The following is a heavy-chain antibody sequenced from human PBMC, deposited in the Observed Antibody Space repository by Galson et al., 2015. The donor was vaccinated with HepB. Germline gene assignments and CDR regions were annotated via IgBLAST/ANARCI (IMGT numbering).Heavy chain of an antibody. CDR2: IIPNFGTA. J-gene: IGHJ6*03. Sequence: SVKVSCKASGGTFSSYAISWVRQAPGQGLEWMGGIIPNFGTANYAQKFQGRVTITADESTSTAYMELSSLRSDDTAVYYCARVGDGFEYSSSSEVSPLYYVYSYVDVWGKGTTVTVSS. V-gene: IGHV1-69*13. CDR1: GGTFSSYA. D-gene: IGHD6-6*01. CDR3: ARVGDGFEYSSSSEVSPLYYVYSYVDV.